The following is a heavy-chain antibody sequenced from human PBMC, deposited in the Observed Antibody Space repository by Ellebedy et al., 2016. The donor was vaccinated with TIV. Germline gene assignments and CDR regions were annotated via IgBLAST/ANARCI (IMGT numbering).Heavy chain of an antibody. CDR1: GFIFDDYG. Sequence: GGSLRLSXTVSGFIFDDYGIHWVRQAPGKGLEWVSGITWNGGIVGYADSVKGRFTISRDNARKSLYLQMNSLRPEDTALYYCARDTYYSGSGRETTMDVWGLGTTVTVSS. CDR3: ARDTYYSGSGRETTMDV. D-gene: IGHD3-10*01. CDR2: ITWNGGIV. V-gene: IGHV3-9*01. J-gene: IGHJ6*02.